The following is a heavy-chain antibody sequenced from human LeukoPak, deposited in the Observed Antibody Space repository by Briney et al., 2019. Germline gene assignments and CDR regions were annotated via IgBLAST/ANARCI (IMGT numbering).Heavy chain of an antibody. V-gene: IGHV4-61*02. D-gene: IGHD3-16*02. CDR3: ARVSDYVWGSYRSDI. CDR1: GGSISSGSYY. J-gene: IGHJ3*02. Sequence: SETLSLTCTVSGGSISSGSYYWSWIRQPAGKGLEWIGRIYTSGSTNYNPSLMSRVTISVDTSKNQSSLKLSSVTAADTAVYYCARVSDYVWGSYRSDIWGQGTMVTVSS. CDR2: IYTSGST.